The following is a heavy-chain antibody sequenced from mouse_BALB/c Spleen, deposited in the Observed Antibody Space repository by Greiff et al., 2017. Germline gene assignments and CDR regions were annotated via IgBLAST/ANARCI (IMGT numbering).Heavy chain of an antibody. CDR1: GFSLTSYG. Sequence: VQLQQSGPGLVQPSQSLSITCTVSGFSLTSYGVHWVRQSPGKGLEWLGVIWSGGSTDYNAAFISRLSISKDNSKSQVFFKMNSLQANDTAIYYCARSFYYYGSSYWYFDVWGAGTTVTVSS. J-gene: IGHJ1*01. CDR2: IWSGGST. V-gene: IGHV2-2*02. CDR3: ARSFYYYGSSYWYFDV. D-gene: IGHD1-1*01.